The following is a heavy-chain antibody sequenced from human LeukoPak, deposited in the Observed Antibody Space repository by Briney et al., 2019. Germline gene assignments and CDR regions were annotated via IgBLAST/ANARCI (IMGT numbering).Heavy chain of an antibody. V-gene: IGHV3-74*01. CDR3: ARGGSN. J-gene: IGHJ4*02. CDR1: GFSFGTFG. Sequence: GGSLRLSCVASGFSFGTFGMHWVRQPPGKGLVWVSRINTDGSTTTYADSVKGRFTISRDNAKNTLYLQMNSLRAEDTAVYYCARGGSNWGQGTLVTVSS. CDR2: INTDGSTT. D-gene: IGHD3-10*01.